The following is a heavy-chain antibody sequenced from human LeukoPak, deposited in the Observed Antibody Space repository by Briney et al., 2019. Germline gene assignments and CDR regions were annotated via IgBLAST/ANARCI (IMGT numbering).Heavy chain of an antibody. CDR1: GFTFSSYA. J-gene: IGHJ3*02. D-gene: IGHD7-27*01. V-gene: IGHV3-30-3*01. Sequence: PGGSLRLSCAASGFTFSSYAMHWVRQAPGKGLEWVAVISYDGSNKYYADSVKGRFTISRDNSKNTLYLQMNSLRAEDTAVYYCARMNWGDAFDIWAKGQWSPSLQ. CDR2: ISYDGSNK. CDR3: ARMNWGDAFDI.